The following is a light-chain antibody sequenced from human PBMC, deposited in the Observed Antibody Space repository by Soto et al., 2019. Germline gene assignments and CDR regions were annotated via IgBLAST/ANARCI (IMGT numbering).Light chain of an antibody. J-gene: IGKJ1*01. CDR1: QSVSSY. CDR2: AAS. V-gene: IGKV3-15*01. Sequence: EIVLTQSPSTLSLSPGERATLSCRASQSVSSYLAWYQQKPGQAPRLLIYAASTRATGIPARFSGSGSGTEFTLTISSLQSEDFAVFYCHQYNDWPPAFGQGTKVDIK. CDR3: HQYNDWPPA.